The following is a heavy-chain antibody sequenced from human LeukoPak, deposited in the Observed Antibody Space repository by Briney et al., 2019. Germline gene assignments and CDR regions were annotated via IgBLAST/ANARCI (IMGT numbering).Heavy chain of an antibody. CDR1: GFTFSSYW. CDR3: ARYGSSRGAYYYGMDV. CDR2: IKQDGSEK. V-gene: IGHV3-7*01. Sequence: GGSLRLSCAASGFTFSSYWMSWVRQAPGKGLEWVTNIKQDGSEKYYVDSVKDRFTISRDNAKNSLYLQMNSLRAEDTAVYYCARYGSSRGAYYYGMDVWGQGTTVTVSS. J-gene: IGHJ6*02. D-gene: IGHD2-2*01.